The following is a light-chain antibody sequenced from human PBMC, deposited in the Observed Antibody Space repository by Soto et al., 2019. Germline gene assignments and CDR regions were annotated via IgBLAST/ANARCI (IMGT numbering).Light chain of an antibody. CDR2: GAS. V-gene: IGKV3-15*01. CDR1: QSVSSK. Sequence: EVVMTQSPATLSVSPGEGATLSCRASQSVSSKLAWYQRKPGQAPRLLIYGASTRATGIPARFSGSESGTEFALTISSLQSEDFAVYYCQQYDNWPFTFGPGTKVDIK. CDR3: QQYDNWPFT. J-gene: IGKJ3*01.